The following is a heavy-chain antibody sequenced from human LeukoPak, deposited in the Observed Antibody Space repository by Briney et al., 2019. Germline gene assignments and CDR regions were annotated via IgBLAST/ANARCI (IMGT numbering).Heavy chain of an antibody. J-gene: IGHJ6*02. V-gene: IGHV1-46*01. Sequence: GASVKVSCKASGYTFTSYYMHWVRQAPGQGLEWMGIINPSGGSTSHAQKFQGRVTMTRDTSTSTVYMELSSLRSEDTAVYYCARGGIVVVPEPCYGMDVWGQGTTVTVSS. D-gene: IGHD2-2*01. CDR3: ARGGIVVVPEPCYGMDV. CDR1: GYTFTSYY. CDR2: INPSGGST.